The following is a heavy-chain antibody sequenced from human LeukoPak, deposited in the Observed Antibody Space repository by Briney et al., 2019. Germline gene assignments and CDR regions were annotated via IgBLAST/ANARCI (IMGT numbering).Heavy chain of an antibody. CDR2: INHSGST. J-gene: IGHJ4*02. Sequence: PSETLSLTCAVYGGSFSGYYWSWIRQSPGKGLEWIGEINHSGSTNYNPSLKSRVTISVDTSKNQFSLKLSSVTAADTAVYYCARVNPPTYYYGSGSYYHHFDYWGQGTLVTVSS. V-gene: IGHV4-34*01. D-gene: IGHD3-10*01. CDR3: ARVNPPTYYYGSGSYYHHFDY. CDR1: GGSFSGYY.